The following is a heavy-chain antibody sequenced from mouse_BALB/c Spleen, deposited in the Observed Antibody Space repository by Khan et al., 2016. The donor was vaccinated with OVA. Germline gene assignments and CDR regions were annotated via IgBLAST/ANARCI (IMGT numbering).Heavy chain of an antibody. CDR2: INPYNDGT. Sequence: VRLQQSGPELVKPGASVKMSCKASGYTFTNYVMHWVKQKPGQGLEWIGSINPYNDGTKYNEKFNCNATLTSAKSSSTASMELSSLTSEDSAVYHCARYGSSPYYAMDYWGQGTSFTVSS. J-gene: IGHJ4*01. CDR3: ARYGSSPYYAMDY. V-gene: IGHV1S136*01. CDR1: GYTFTNYV. D-gene: IGHD1-1*01.